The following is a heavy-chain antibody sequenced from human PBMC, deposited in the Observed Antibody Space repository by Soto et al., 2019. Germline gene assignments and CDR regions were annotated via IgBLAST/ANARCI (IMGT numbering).Heavy chain of an antibody. CDR3: GRSPRRVDGKWYVDY. V-gene: IGHV4-4*02. D-gene: IGHD2-15*01. CDR1: GDSFSSSNW. CDR2: ILHTGHT. Sequence: QVQLQESGPGLVKPSGTLSLSCGVSGDSFSSSNWWTWIRQPPGKGLEWIGDILHTGHTDISPSLRSRITIPIDTSKKEFSRKMTSVTAADTAVYYCGRSPRRVDGKWYVDYWGPGALVIVAS. J-gene: IGHJ4*02.